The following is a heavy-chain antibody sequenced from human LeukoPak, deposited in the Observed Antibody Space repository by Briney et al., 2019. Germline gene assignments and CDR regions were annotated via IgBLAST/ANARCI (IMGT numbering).Heavy chain of an antibody. D-gene: IGHD3-16*01. V-gene: IGHV4-4*07. CDR2: IYPGESIYASENT. CDR3: ARGKIVSVKYYYYYGMDV. Sequence: SETLSLTCSVSGVSISAYYWSWIRQPAGKGLEWIGRIYPGESIYASENTNYNPSLKSRVSMSGDTSKNQVSLKLRSVTAADTAVYYCARGKIVSVKYYYYYGMDVWGQGTTVTVSS. J-gene: IGHJ6*02. CDR1: GVSISAYY.